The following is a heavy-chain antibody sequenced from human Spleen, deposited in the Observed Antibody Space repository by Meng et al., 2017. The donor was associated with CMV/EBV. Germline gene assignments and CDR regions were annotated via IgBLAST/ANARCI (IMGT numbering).Heavy chain of an antibody. V-gene: IGHV4-4*02. Sequence: SETLSLTCAVSGDSISSGHWWTWVRQFPGKGLEWIGEIYHGESTNYNPSLKSRVTISVDKSKNQFSLRLSSVTAADTAVYYCAREAHCTTTGCYGPNWFDPWGQGTLVTVSS. D-gene: IGHD2-2*01. CDR3: AREAHCTTTGCYGPNWFDP. CDR2: IYHGEST. J-gene: IGHJ5*02. CDR1: GDSISSGHW.